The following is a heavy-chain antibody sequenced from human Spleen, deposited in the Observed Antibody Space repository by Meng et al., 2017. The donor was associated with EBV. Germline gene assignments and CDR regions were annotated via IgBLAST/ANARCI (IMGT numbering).Heavy chain of an antibody. CDR1: GDAINSGGYY. CDR2: IHHSGTT. CDR3: ARGLGGHYPTMEY. D-gene: IGHD3-22*01. Sequence: LHQSVPGLVKPSQPLSLTCAVSGDAINSGGYYWSWIRQPPGKGLEWVGEIHHSGTTNYNPSLNSRVTISIDKSENLFSLKLSSVTAADTVFYYCARGLGGHYPTMEYWGQGTLVTVSS. V-gene: IGHV4-30-2*01. J-gene: IGHJ4*02.